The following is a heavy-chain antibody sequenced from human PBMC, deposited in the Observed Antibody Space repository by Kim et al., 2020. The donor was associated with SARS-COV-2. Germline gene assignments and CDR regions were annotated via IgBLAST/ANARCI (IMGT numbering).Heavy chain of an antibody. D-gene: IGHD2-21*02. CDR2: INTNTGNP. V-gene: IGHV7-4-1*02. Sequence: ASVKVSCKASGYTFTSYAINWVRQAPGQGLEWMGWINTNTGNPTYAQGFTGRFVFSLDTSVSTAYLQISSLKAEDTAVYYCAREGGVVTATAIHPLGFDPWGQGTLVTVSS. CDR1: GYTFTSYA. J-gene: IGHJ5*02. CDR3: AREGGVVTATAIHPLGFDP.